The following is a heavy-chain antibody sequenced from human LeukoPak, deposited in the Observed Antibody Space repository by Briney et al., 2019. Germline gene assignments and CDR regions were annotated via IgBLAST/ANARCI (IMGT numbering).Heavy chain of an antibody. D-gene: IGHD3-10*01. J-gene: IGHJ4*02. Sequence: ASVKVSCKASGYTFTSYAMNWVRQAPGQGLEWTGWINTNTGNPTYAQGFTGRFVFSLDTSVSTAYLQISSLKAEDTAVYYCARTSADRGIGPSEFDYWGQGTLVTVSS. CDR2: INTNTGNP. CDR1: GYTFTSYA. CDR3: ARTSADRGIGPSEFDY. V-gene: IGHV7-4-1*02.